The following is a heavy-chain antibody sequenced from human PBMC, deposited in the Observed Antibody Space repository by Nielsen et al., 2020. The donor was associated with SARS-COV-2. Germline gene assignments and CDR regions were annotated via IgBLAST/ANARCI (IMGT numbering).Heavy chain of an antibody. CDR2: INHSGTA. CDR1: GGSFSGYY. D-gene: IGHD5-24*01. Sequence: SETLSLTCAVYGGSFSGYYWSWIRQPPGKGLEWIGEINHSGTANYNPSLKSRVTISIDTSKNQFSLKVNSVTAADTAVYYCVRIDMATISVDYWGRGTLATVSS. V-gene: IGHV4-34*01. CDR3: VRIDMATISVDY. J-gene: IGHJ4*02.